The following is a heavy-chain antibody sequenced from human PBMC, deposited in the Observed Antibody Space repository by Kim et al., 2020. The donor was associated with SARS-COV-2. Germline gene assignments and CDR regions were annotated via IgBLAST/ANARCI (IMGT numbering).Heavy chain of an antibody. Sequence: ASVKVSCKASGYTFTSYAMHWVRQAPGQRLEWMGWINAGNGNTKYSQKFQGRVTITRDTSASTAYMELSSLRSEDTAVYYCAGDSRYYDILTGTHYYYYGMDVWGQGTTVTVSS. CDR3: AGDSRYYDILTGTHYYYYGMDV. J-gene: IGHJ6*02. V-gene: IGHV1-3*01. CDR2: INAGNGNT. D-gene: IGHD3-9*01. CDR1: GYTFTSYA.